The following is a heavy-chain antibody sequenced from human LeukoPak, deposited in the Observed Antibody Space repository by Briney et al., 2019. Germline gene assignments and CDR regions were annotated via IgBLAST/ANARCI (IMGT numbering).Heavy chain of an antibody. CDR3: ARALHGGSYFLDY. D-gene: IGHD1-26*01. J-gene: IGHJ4*02. V-gene: IGHV4-34*01. CDR2: ISHSGST. CDR1: GGSFSGYF. Sequence: SETLSLTCAVYGGSFSGYFWSYIRQPPGKGLEWLGEISHSGSTNYSPSLKSRVTISVDTSKNQFSLKLSSVAAADTAVYYCARALHGGSYFLDYWGQGTLVTVSS.